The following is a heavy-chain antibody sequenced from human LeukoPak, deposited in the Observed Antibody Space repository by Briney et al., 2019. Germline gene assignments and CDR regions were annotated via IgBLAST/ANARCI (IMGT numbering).Heavy chain of an antibody. V-gene: IGHV1-18*01. CDR3: ARDQGVQWELLPQGYYYYMDV. D-gene: IGHD1-26*01. Sequence: GASVKVSCKASGYTFTSYGISWVRQAPGQGLEWMGWISAYNGNTNYAQKLQGRVTMTTDTSTSTAYMELRSLRSDDTAVYYCARDQGVQWELLPQGYYYYMDVWGKGTTVTVSS. CDR1: GYTFTSYG. J-gene: IGHJ6*03. CDR2: ISAYNGNT.